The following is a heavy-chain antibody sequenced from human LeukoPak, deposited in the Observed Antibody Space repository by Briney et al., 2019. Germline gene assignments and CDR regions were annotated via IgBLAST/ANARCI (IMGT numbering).Heavy chain of an antibody. J-gene: IGHJ4*02. Sequence: ASVKVSCKASGYTFTSYDINWVRQATGQGLEWMGWISAYNGNTNYAQKLQGRVTMTTDTSTSTAYMELRSLRSDDTAVYYCARSKDGQWLAAYDYWGQGTLVTVSS. CDR2: ISAYNGNT. D-gene: IGHD6-19*01. V-gene: IGHV1-18*01. CDR1: GYTFTSYD. CDR3: ARSKDGQWLAAYDY.